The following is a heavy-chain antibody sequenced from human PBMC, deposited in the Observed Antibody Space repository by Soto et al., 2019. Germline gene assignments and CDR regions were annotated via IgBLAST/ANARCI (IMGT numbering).Heavy chain of an antibody. Sequence: PGGSLRLSCPASGFTFTRYSMNWVRQAPGKGLEWVSSISSTTNYIYYGDSMKGRFTISRDNAKYSLYMEMNSLRAEDTAVYYCAIESEDLTSNIDYWGQGTLVTVSS. CDR2: ISSTTNYI. CDR1: GFTFTRYS. J-gene: IGHJ4*02. V-gene: IGHV3-21*06. CDR3: AIESEDLTSNIDY.